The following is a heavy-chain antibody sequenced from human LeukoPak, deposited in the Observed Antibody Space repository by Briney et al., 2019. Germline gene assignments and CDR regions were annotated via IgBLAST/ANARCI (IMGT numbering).Heavy chain of an antibody. CDR3: AREESGGYFDY. J-gene: IGHJ4*02. Sequence: ASVKVSFTASGYTLTNYYMHWVRQAPGQGREWMGLINPTGSSTNYAQKFRGRVTMTRDTSTSTVYMELSSLRSEDTAVYYCAREESGGYFDYWGQGTLVTVSS. CDR2: INPTGSST. CDR1: GYTLTNYY. V-gene: IGHV1-46*01. D-gene: IGHD2-8*02.